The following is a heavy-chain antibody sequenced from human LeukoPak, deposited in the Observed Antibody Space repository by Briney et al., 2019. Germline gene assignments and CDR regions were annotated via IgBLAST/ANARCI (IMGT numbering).Heavy chain of an antibody. CDR3: AKETRAAAGTFDY. J-gene: IGHJ4*02. Sequence: GRSLRLSCAASGFTFSSYGMHWVRQAPGKGLEWVAVIWYDGSNKYYADSVKGRFTISRDNSKNTLYLQMNSLRAEDTAVYYCAKETRAAAGTFDYWGQGTLVTVSS. CDR2: IWYDGSNK. D-gene: IGHD6-13*01. V-gene: IGHV3-33*06. CDR1: GFTFSSYG.